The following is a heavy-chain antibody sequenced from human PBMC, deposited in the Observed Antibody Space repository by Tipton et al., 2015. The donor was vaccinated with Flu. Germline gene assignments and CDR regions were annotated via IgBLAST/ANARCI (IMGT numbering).Heavy chain of an antibody. CDR2: IGGNGGT. V-gene: IGHV3-69-1*02. D-gene: IGHD3-22*01. CDR1: GFSVSATY. CDR3: ATGVFPYLNDGSGFWGQH. Sequence: SLRLSCAVSGFSVSATYVTWVRQAPGKGLEWVSVIGGNGGTSYADSVKGRFTISRDNAKNSLHLQMNSLRVEDTAVYYCATGVFPYLNDGSGFWGQHWGQGTLVTVSS. J-gene: IGHJ1*01.